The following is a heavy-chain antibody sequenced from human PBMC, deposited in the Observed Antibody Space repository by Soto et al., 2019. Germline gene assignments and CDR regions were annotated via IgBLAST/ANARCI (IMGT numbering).Heavy chain of an antibody. CDR3: VHIGYSYDPFGY. V-gene: IGHV2-5*01. CDR1: GFSLTTSGVG. D-gene: IGHD5-18*01. CDR2: IFWNDDE. J-gene: IGHJ4*02. Sequence: QITLKESGPTLVKPTQTLTLTCTFSGFSLTTSGVGVGWIRQPPGKALEWLALIFWNDDERYSPSLKSRLTITQDTSKNQVVLTMTNMDPVDTATYYCVHIGYSYDPFGYWGRGTLVTVSS.